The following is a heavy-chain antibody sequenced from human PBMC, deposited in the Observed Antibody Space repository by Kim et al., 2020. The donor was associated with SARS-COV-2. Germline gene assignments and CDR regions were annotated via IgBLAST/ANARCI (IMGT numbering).Heavy chain of an antibody. CDR2: IYYSGST. D-gene: IGHD6-13*01. Sequence: SETLSLTCTVSGGSISSSSYYWGWIRQPPGKGLEWIGSIYYSGSTYYNPSLKSRVTISVDTSKNQFSLKLSSVTAADTAVYYCARQGDQQLVSNFDYWGQGTLVTVSS. V-gene: IGHV4-39*01. J-gene: IGHJ4*02. CDR1: GGSISSSSYY. CDR3: ARQGDQQLVSNFDY.